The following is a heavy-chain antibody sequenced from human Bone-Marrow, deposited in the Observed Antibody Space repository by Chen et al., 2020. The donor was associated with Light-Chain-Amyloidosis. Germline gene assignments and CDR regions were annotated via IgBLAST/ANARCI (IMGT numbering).Heavy chain of an antibody. CDR1: GYTFPNYW. Sequence: EVQLEQSGPEVKKPGESLKISCKGSGYTFPNYWIGWVRQMPGKGLEWMGVIYPDDSAARYSPSFEGQITISAAQALTPASLQWRSLNASDTAMYYCARRRDGYNFDYWGQGTLVTVSS. CDR3: ARRRDGYNFDY. D-gene: IGHD5-12*01. V-gene: IGHV5-51*01. J-gene: IGHJ4*02. CDR2: IYPDDSAA.